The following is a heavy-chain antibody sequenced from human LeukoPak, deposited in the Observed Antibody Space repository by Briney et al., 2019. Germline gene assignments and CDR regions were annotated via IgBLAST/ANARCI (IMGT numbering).Heavy chain of an antibody. D-gene: IGHD3-22*01. J-gene: IGHJ4*02. CDR2: ISSSSSYI. CDR1: GFTFSSYS. CDR3: ARELTYYYDSSGYERGYFDY. Sequence: GGSLRLSCAASGFTFSSYSMNWVRQAPGKGLEWVSSISSSSSYIYYADSVKGRFTISRDNAKNSLYLQMNSLRAEDTAVYYCARELTYYYDSSGYERGYFDYWGQGTLVTVSS. V-gene: IGHV3-21*01.